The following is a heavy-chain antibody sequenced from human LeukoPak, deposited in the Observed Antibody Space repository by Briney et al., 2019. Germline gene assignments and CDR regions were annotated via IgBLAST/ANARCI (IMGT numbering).Heavy chain of an antibody. J-gene: IGHJ4*02. V-gene: IGHV4-39*01. D-gene: IGHD5-18*01. CDR2: IYYSGST. CDR1: GGSISSSSYY. Sequence: PSETLSLTCTVSGGSISSSSYYWGWIRQPPGKGLEWIGSIYYSGSTYYNPSLKSRVTISVDTSKNQFSLKLSSVTAADTAVYYCARHDDRGYSCGPFHIDYWGQGTLVTVSS. CDR3: ARHDDRGYSCGPFHIDY.